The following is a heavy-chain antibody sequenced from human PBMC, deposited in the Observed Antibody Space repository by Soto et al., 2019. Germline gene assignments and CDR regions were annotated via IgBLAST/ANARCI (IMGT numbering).Heavy chain of an antibody. CDR3: ARATYYYDSSGYYYEAFDI. CDR2: IYYSGST. D-gene: IGHD3-22*01. J-gene: IGHJ3*02. Sequence: SETLSRTCTVSGGSISSYYWSWIRQPPGKGLEWIGYIYYSGSTNYNPSLKSRVTISVDTSKNQFSLKLSSVTAADTAVYYCARATYYYDSSGYYYEAFDIWGQGTMVT. V-gene: IGHV4-59*01. CDR1: GGSISSYY.